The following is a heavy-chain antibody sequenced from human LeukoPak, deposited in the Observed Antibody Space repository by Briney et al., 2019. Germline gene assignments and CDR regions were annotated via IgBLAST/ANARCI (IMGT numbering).Heavy chain of an antibody. D-gene: IGHD6-25*01. J-gene: IGHJ4*02. Sequence: SETLSLTCSVSGGSISSSGYFWGWIRQPPGKGLEWIGTIYYSGSTYNNPSLKSRLTISVDTSRNQFSLKLSSVTTADTAVYYCARYISGSGFDYWGQGTLVTVSS. CDR2: IYYSGST. V-gene: IGHV4-39*01. CDR1: GGSISSSGYF. CDR3: ARYISGSGFDY.